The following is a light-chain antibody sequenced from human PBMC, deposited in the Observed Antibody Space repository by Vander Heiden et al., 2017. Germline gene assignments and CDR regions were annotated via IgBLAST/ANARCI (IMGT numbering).Light chain of an antibody. CDR1: KLENKY. V-gene: IGLV3-1*01. Sequence: SYELTQPPSVSVTPGQTATITGAGDKLENKYVCWYQQRPGQSPVSGIYQDIKRPSGIPERFSGSNSGNTATLTISGTQAIDEADYYCQACASRTSVVFGGGTKLTVL. CDR3: QACASRTSVV. J-gene: IGLJ2*01. CDR2: QDI.